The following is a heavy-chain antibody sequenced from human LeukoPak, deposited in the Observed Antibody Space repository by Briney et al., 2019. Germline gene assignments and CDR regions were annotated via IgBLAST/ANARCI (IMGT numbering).Heavy chain of an antibody. V-gene: IGHV4-59*08. D-gene: IGHD1-26*01. CDR3: ARHSPRLVGANSGLDY. Sequence: TSETLSLTCTVSGGSISSYYWSWIRQPPGKGLEWIGYIYYTGSTNYNPSLKSRVTISVDTSKNQFSLKLSSVTAADTAVYYCARHSPRLVGANSGLDYWGQGTLVTVSS. J-gene: IGHJ4*02. CDR1: GGSISSYY. CDR2: IYYTGST.